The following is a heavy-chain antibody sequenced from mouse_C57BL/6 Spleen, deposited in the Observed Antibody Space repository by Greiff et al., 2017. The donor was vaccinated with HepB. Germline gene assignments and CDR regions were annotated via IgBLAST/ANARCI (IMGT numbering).Heavy chain of an antibody. CDR1: GYTFTDYN. Sequence: VQLKQSGPELVKPGASVKIPCKASGYTFTDYNMDWVKQSHGKSLEWIGVINPNYGTTSYNQKFKGKATLTVDQSSSTAYMQLNSLTSEDSAVYYCARGYYGSSYLYWYYFDYWGQGTTLTVSS. J-gene: IGHJ2*01. V-gene: IGHV1-39*01. D-gene: IGHD1-1*01. CDR2: INPNYGTT. CDR3: ARGYYGSSYLYWYYFDY.